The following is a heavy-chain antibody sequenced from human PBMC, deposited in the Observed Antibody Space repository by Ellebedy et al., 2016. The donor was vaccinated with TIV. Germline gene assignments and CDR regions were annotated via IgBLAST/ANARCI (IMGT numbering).Heavy chain of an antibody. J-gene: IGHJ4*02. CDR3: ARDFTGPLDH. CDR1: GFTLSSYW. V-gene: IGHV3-74*01. Sequence: GESLKISXVASGFTLSSYWMHWVRQVPGKGLVWVSRINEDGRTTTYADSVKGRFTISRDDAKNTLYLQINSLRADDTGVYYCARDFTGPLDHWGQGTLVPVSS. CDR2: INEDGRTT. D-gene: IGHD3-9*01.